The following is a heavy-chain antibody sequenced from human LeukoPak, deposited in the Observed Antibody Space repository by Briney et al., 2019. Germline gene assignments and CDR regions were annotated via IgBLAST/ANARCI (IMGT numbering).Heavy chain of an antibody. J-gene: IGHJ4*02. Sequence: ASVKVSCKASGYTFTGYYMHWVRQAPGQGLGWMGWINPNSGGTNYAQKFQGRVTMTRDTSISTAYMELRSLRSDDTAVYYCARDWVGTMSYWGQGTLVTVSS. D-gene: IGHD3-10*02. CDR3: ARDWVGTMSY. CDR1: GYTFTGYY. V-gene: IGHV1-2*02. CDR2: INPNSGGT.